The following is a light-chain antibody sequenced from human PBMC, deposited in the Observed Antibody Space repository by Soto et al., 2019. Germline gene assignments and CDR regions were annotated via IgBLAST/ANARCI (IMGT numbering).Light chain of an antibody. J-gene: IGKJ1*01. V-gene: IGKV1-5*03. CDR2: KAS. CDR1: QSISSW. Sequence: DIHMTLTPSTLAAYVGNRFAITCPARQSISSWLAWYQKKPGKAPKFLIYKASSLKNGVPLRFSGSGYGTQFTRTNSSLQPDDFATYYCQQYNSYRAFGQGTKVDIK. CDR3: QQYNSYRA.